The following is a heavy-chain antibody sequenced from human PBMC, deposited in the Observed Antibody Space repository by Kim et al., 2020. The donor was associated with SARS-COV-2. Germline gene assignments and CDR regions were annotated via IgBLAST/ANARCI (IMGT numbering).Heavy chain of an antibody. V-gene: IGHV3-33*05. CDR3: ATESTYCGSTSCPRGPFDY. CDR2: ISYDGSNK. CDR1: GFTFRGYG. Sequence: GGSLRLSCAASGFTFRGYGMHWVRQAPGKGLEWVAVISYDGSNKYYVDSVKGRFTISRDNSKNTLYLQMNSLRAEDTAVYYCATESTYCGSTSCPRGPFDYWGQGTLVTVSS. D-gene: IGHD2-2*01. J-gene: IGHJ4*02.